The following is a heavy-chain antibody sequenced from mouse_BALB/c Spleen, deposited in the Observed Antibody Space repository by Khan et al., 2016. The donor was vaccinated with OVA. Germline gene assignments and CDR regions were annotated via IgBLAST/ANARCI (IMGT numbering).Heavy chain of an antibody. CDR3: TRDRIDY. CDR2: INPTSGYT. V-gene: IGHV1-7*01. J-gene: IGHJ2*01. Sequence: QVQLKQSGAELAKPGASVKMSCKASGYTFTTYWMHWVKQRPGQGLEWIGYINPTSGYTDYNEKFKDRATLSADKSSSTAYMQLSSLTSEDSAVYYCTRDRIDYLGQGTTLTVSS. CDR1: GYTFTTYW.